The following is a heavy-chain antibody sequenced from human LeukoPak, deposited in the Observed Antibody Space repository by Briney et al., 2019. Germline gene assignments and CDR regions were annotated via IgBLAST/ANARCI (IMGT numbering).Heavy chain of an antibody. J-gene: IGHJ4*02. V-gene: IGHV3-23*01. CDR1: GFTFSSYG. Sequence: PGGSLRLSCAASGFTFSSYGMSWVRQAPGKGLEWVSAISGSGGSTDHADSVKGRFIVSRDNSKNTLSLQMNSLRAEDTAIYYCTRSGYRHPYHFDSWGQGTLVIVSS. CDR3: TRSGYRHPYHFDS. CDR2: ISGSGGST. D-gene: IGHD3-22*01.